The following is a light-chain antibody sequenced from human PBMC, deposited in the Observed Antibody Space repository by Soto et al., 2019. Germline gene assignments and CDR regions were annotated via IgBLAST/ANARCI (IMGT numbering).Light chain of an antibody. CDR2: SAS. CDR3: QQANSFPRT. Sequence: DIQMTQSPSSVSASVGDRVTITCRASQGFSTWLAWYRRKPGRAPELLIYSASSLHSGVPSRFSGSGAGTDFTLPISRLQPEDFATYACQQANSFPRTFGGGNEVEIK. J-gene: IGKJ4*01. CDR1: QGFSTW. V-gene: IGKV1-12*01.